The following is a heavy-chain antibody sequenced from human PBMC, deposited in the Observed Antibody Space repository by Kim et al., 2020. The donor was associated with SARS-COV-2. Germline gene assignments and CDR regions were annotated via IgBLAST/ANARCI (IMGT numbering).Heavy chain of an antibody. Sequence: SETLSLTCTVSGGSISSGSYYWSWIRQPAGKGLEWIGRIYTSGSTNYNPSLKSRVTISVDTSKNQFSLKLSSVTAADTAVYYCARLVGYYGSGFDYWGQGTLVTVSS. CDR3: ARLVGYYGSGFDY. J-gene: IGHJ4*02. V-gene: IGHV4-61*02. CDR2: IYTSGST. D-gene: IGHD3-10*01. CDR1: GGSISSGSYY.